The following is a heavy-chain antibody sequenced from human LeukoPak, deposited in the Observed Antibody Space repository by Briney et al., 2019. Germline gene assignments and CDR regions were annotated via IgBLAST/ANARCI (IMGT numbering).Heavy chain of an antibody. D-gene: IGHD5-18*01. CDR1: GFTFSSYA. Sequence: QPGGSLRLSCAASGFTFSSYAMSWVRQAPGKGLEWVSAISGSGGSTYYADSVKGRFTISRDNSKNTLYLQMNSLRAEDTAVYYCAKALNRGYSYGRPYYYYMDVWGKGTTVTVSS. J-gene: IGHJ6*03. CDR3: AKALNRGYSYGRPYYYYMDV. CDR2: ISGSGGST. V-gene: IGHV3-23*01.